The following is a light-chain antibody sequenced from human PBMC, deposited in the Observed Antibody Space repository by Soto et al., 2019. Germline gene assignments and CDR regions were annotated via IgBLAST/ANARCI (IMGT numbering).Light chain of an antibody. CDR3: SSYTSSSRYV. CDR1: SSDVGDYNY. V-gene: IGLV2-14*01. Sequence: QSALTQPASVSGSPGQSITISCTGTSSDVGDYNYVSWYQQHPGKAPKFMIYDVTIRPSGVSNRFSGSKSGNTASLTISGLQAEDEADYCCSSYTSSSRYVFGTGTKVTVL. CDR2: DVT. J-gene: IGLJ1*01.